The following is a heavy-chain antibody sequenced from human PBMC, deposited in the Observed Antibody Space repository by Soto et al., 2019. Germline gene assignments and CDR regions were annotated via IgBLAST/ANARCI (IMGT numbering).Heavy chain of an antibody. V-gene: IGHV4-59*01. J-gene: IGHJ6*04. CDR1: GGSISSYY. CDR3: ARERVGRSGWYGWYYRRLDV. D-gene: IGHD6-19*01. CDR2: IYYSGST. Sequence: SETLSLTCTVSGGSISSYYWSWIRQPPGKGLDWIGYIYYSGSTNYNPSLKSRVTISVDTSKNQFSLKLSSVTAADTAVYYCARERVGRSGWYGWYYRRLDVWGKGTTVTVSS.